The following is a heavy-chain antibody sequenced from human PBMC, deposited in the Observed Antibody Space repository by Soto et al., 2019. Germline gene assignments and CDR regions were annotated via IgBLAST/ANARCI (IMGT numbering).Heavy chain of an antibody. Sequence: QVQLQQWGAGLLKPSETLSLTCAVYGGSFSGYYWSWIRQPPGKGLEWIGEINHSGSTTYNPSLKSRVTIAVDTSKNPFSLKLSSVTAADTAVYYCARARIAADYNWFDPWGQGTLVTVSS. D-gene: IGHD6-13*01. J-gene: IGHJ5*02. CDR2: INHSGST. CDR1: GGSFSGYY. CDR3: ARARIAADYNWFDP. V-gene: IGHV4-34*01.